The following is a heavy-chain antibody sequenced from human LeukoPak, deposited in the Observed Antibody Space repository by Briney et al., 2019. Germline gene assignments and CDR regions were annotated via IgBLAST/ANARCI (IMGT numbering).Heavy chain of an antibody. CDR3: ARREGGFDP. J-gene: IGHJ5*02. V-gene: IGHV4-39*01. CDR2: IHYSGST. D-gene: IGHD3-16*01. Sequence: SETLSLTCTVSGVSNSSTSYFWGWIRQPPGRGLEWIGGIHYSGSTYYNPSLKSRVTISVDSSKNQFSLKLTSVTAADTAVYYCARREGGFDPWGQGTLVTVSS. CDR1: GVSNSSTSYF.